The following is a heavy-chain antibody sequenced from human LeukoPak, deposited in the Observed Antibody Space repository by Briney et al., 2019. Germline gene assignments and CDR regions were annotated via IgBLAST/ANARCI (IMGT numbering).Heavy chain of an antibody. CDR3: ARGRRDRGLVAAAGTAYYYYYYMDV. CDR2: MNPNSGNT. J-gene: IGHJ6*03. CDR1: GYTFTSYD. Sequence: GASVKVSCKASGYTFTSYDINWVRQATGQGLEWMGWMNPNSGNTGYAQKFQGRVTMTRNTSISTAYMELSSLRSEDTAVYYCARGRRDRGLVAAAGTAYYYYYYMDVWGKGTTVTVSS. D-gene: IGHD6-13*01. V-gene: IGHV1-8*01.